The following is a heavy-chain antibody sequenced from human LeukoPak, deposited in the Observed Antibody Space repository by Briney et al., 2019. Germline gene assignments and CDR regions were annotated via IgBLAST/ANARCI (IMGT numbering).Heavy chain of an antibody. Sequence: ASVKVSCKVSGYSLSELSTHWVRQAPGQGLEWMGGFDPGDDETIYAQKFQGRVTMTEDTSTDTAYLELSSMRSEDTAVYFCATEKDLLLDSWGQGTPVTVSS. D-gene: IGHD1-26*01. CDR1: GYSLSELS. J-gene: IGHJ5*01. CDR2: FDPGDDET. CDR3: ATEKDLLLDS. V-gene: IGHV1-24*01.